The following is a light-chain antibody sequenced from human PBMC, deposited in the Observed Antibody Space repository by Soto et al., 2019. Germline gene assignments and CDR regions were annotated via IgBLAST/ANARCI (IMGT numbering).Light chain of an antibody. CDR1: QSVSSY. V-gene: IGKV3-11*01. CDR3: QQRSNWPRT. Sequence: EIVLTQSPATLSLSPGERATLSCRVSQSVSSYLAWYQQKPGQAPRLLIYDASNRATGIPARFSGSGSGTDFTLTSSSLEPEDFAVYYCQQRSNWPRTFGQGTKVDIK. CDR2: DAS. J-gene: IGKJ1*01.